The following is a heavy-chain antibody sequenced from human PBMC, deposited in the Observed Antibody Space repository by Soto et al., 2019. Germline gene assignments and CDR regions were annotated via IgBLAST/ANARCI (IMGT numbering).Heavy chain of an antibody. CDR3: AREFVVNTLINSGSLHFDS. V-gene: IGHV1-2*07. J-gene: IGHJ4*02. CDR1: GYTFSDRY. D-gene: IGHD1-26*01. Sequence: QEQLVKSGAEMRKPGASVKVSCKASGYTFSDRYVHWVRQAPGQGLECMGWINTKTGDSKNVYEFQVRVTLTRDTSISTGYMELSRLRSVATAVYYCAREFVVNTLINSGSLHFDSWGQGTMVTVSS. CDR2: INTKTGDS.